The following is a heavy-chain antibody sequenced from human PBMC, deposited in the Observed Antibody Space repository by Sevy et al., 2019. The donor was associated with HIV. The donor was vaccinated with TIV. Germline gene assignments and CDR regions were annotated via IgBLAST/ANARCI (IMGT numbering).Heavy chain of an antibody. CDR3: VGRRYSSSYSWCDNFDI. V-gene: IGHV3-11*01. D-gene: IGHD5-12*01. CDR1: GFSFSDFY. Sequence: GGSLRLSCRGSGFSFSDFYMSWIRQAPGKGLEWVSHITGSGFTIYQADSVKGRFATSRDNAKNSLFLQMNSLRVEDTAVYFCVGRRYSSSYSWCDNFDIWGQGAPVTVSS. J-gene: IGHJ4*02. CDR2: ITGSGFTI.